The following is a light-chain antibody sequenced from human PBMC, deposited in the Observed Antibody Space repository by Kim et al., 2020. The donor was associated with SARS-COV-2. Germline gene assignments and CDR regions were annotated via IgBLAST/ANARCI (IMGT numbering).Light chain of an antibody. CDR3: QTWGTGIVV. Sequence: SVKLTCTLSSAHSSYAIAWHQQQPEKGPRYLMKLNSDGSHSKGDGIPDRFSGSGSGAERYLTISRLQSEDEADYYCQTWGTGIVVFGGGTQLTVL. V-gene: IGLV4-69*01. J-gene: IGLJ2*01. CDR2: LNSDGSH. CDR1: SAHSSYA.